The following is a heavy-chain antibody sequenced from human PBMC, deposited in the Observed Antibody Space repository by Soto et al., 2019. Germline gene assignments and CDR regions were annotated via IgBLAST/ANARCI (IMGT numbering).Heavy chain of an antibody. Sequence: QVQLVQSGAEVKKPGASVKVSCKASGYTFTSYDINWVRQATGQGLEWMGWMNPNSGNTGYAQKFQGRVTMTRNTAXSXXDMELSSLRSEATAVYYCARYYSNYDSYYSYGMDVWGQGTTVTVSS. D-gene: IGHD4-4*01. V-gene: IGHV1-8*01. J-gene: IGHJ6*02. CDR2: MNPNSGNT. CDR1: GYTFTSYD. CDR3: ARYYSNYDSYYSYGMDV.